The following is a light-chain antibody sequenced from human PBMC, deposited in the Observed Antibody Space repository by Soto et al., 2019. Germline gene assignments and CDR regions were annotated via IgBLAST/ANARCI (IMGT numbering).Light chain of an antibody. J-gene: IGLJ3*02. Sequence: QSVLTQPPSVSGSPGQSVTISCTGTSSDVGSYNRVSWYQQPPGTAPKLMIYQVSNRPSGVPDRFSGSKSGNTASLTISGLQAEDEADYYCSSYTSSSTRVFGGGTKLTVL. V-gene: IGLV2-18*02. CDR2: QVS. CDR1: SSDVGSYNR. CDR3: SSYTSSSTRV.